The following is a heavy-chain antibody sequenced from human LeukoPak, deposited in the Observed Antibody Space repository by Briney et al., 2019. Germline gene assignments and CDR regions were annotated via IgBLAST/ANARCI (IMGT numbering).Heavy chain of an antibody. V-gene: IGHV4-34*01. Sequence: SETLSLTCAVYGGSFSGYYWSWIRQPPGKGLEWIWEINHSGSTNYNPSLKSRVTISVDTSKNQFSLKLSSVTAADTAVYYCARYRIAAAGKSVKNWFDPWGQGTLVTVSS. CDR2: INHSGST. D-gene: IGHD6-13*01. CDR3: ARYRIAAAGKSVKNWFDP. CDR1: GGSFSGYY. J-gene: IGHJ5*02.